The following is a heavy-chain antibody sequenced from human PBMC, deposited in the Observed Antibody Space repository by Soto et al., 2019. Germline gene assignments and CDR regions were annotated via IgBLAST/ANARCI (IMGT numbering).Heavy chain of an antibody. CDR2: IAGYNGET. D-gene: IGHD2-21*02. CDR3: ARNAYCDGDCSSALGKWFDP. V-gene: IGHV1-18*04. J-gene: IGHJ5*02. CDR1: GYTFTNYG. Sequence: GXVVQVSCQAAGYTFTNYGVDLERQAPGQGLQCMGWIAGYNGETRYAQKFQGRVTMTRDTVTTTAYMELRSLRSDDTAVYYCARNAYCDGDCSSALGKWFDPWGQGSLVTLSS.